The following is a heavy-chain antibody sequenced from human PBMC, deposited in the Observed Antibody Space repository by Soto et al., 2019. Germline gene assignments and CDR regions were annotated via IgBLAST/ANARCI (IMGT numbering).Heavy chain of an antibody. V-gene: IGHV3-23*01. Sequence: EVQLLESGGGLVQPGGSLRLSCAASGFTFSSYAMSWVRQAPGKGLEWVSAISGSGGSTYYADSVKGRFTSSRDNSKNTLYLQMNSLRAEDTAVDYCAKTVGGYYYYYMDVWGKGTTVTVSS. D-gene: IGHD3-16*01. J-gene: IGHJ6*03. CDR2: ISGSGGST. CDR1: GFTFSSYA. CDR3: AKTVGGYYYYYMDV.